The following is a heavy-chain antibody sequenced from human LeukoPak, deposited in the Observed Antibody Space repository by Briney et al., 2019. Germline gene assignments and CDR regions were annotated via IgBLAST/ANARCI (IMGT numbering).Heavy chain of an antibody. CDR1: GGSFSGYY. CDR3: ARADAMYDFWSGPNEYY. Sequence: PSETLSLTCAVYGGSFSGYYWSWIRQPPGKGLEWIGEINHSGSTNYNPSLKSRVTISVDTSKNQFSLKLSSVTAADTAVYYCARADAMYDFWSGPNEYYWGQGTLVTVSS. V-gene: IGHV4-34*01. J-gene: IGHJ4*02. D-gene: IGHD3-3*01. CDR2: INHSGST.